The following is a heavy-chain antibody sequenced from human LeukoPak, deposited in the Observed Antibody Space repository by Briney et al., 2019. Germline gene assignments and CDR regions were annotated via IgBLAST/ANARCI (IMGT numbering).Heavy chain of an antibody. CDR2: IYWEDDK. Sequence: SGPTLVNPTQTLTLTCTFSGFSLSTSGVGVGWIHQAPGKALEWLALIYWEDDKRYSPSLKSRLTITKDTSKNQVVLTMTNMDPVDTATYYCAHSHLPDTAMVILDYWGQGTLVTVSS. CDR1: GFSLSTSGVG. D-gene: IGHD5-18*01. V-gene: IGHV2-5*02. J-gene: IGHJ4*02. CDR3: AHSHLPDTAMVILDY.